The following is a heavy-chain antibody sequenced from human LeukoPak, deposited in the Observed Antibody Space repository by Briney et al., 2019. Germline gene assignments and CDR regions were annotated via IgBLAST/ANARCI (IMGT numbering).Heavy chain of an antibody. V-gene: IGHV3-15*01. CDR1: GFIFNNYP. Sequence: GGSLRLSCSASGFIFNNYPMQWVRQAAGKGLEWVGRIKSKTDGGTTDYAAPVKGRFTISRDDSKNTLYLQMNSLKTEDTAVYYCTTGLPTSDYWGQGTLVTVSS. J-gene: IGHJ4*02. CDR3: TTGLPTSDY. CDR2: IKSKTDGGTT.